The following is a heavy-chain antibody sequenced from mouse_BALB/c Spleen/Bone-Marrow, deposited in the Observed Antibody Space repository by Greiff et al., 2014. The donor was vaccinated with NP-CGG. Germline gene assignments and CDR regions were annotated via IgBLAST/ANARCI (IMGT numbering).Heavy chain of an antibody. CDR3: ARERTGFDY. CDR2: ISSGSSII. CDR1: GFTFSYFG. V-gene: IGHV5-17*02. J-gene: IGHJ2*01. Sequence: EVQLVESGGGLVQPGGSRKLSYAASGFTFSYFGMHWVRQAPEKGLEWVAYISSGSSIIYYADTVKGRFTISRDNPKNTLFLQMTSLRSEDTAMYYCARERTGFDYWGQGTTLTVSS. D-gene: IGHD4-1*01.